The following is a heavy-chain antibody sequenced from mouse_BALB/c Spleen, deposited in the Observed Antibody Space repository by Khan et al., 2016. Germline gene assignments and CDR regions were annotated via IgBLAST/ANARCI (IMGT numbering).Heavy chain of an antibody. CDR2: IRYARSH. Sequence: EVQLVESGPGLVKPSQSLSLTCSVTGYSITSGYYWNWIRQFPGNNLEWMGYIRYARSHNDNPSLKNRISSARDTSKNQFYRKLNAVTTEDTATYYCARLRRDYARDYWGQGTTVSVSS. CDR3: ARLRRDYARDY. CDR1: GYSITSGYY. J-gene: IGHJ4*01. D-gene: IGHD2-12*01. V-gene: IGHV3-6*02.